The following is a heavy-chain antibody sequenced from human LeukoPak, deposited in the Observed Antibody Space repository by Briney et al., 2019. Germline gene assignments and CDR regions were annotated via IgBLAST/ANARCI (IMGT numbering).Heavy chain of an antibody. J-gene: IGHJ4*02. CDR1: GGSFSGYY. V-gene: IGHV4-34*01. CDR2: INHSGST. D-gene: IGHD3-22*01. Sequence: SETLSLTCAVYGGSFSGYYWSWIRQPPGKGLEWIGEINHSGSTNYNPSLKSRVTISVDTSKNQFSLKLSSVTAADTAVYYCARGRTKYYYDSSGYPDAYYFDYWGQGTLVTVSS. CDR3: ARGRTKYYYDSSGYPDAYYFDY.